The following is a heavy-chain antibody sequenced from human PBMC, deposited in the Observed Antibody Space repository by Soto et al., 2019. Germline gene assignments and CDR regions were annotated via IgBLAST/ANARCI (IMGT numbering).Heavy chain of an antibody. J-gene: IGHJ5*01. Sequence: ASVKVSCKASGYTFTNYDIKWERQATGQGLEWMGWMSPNSGNTGYAQKFQGRVTMTRSTSISTAYMELSSLTSEDTAVYYCTGGPPNWGFDSWGQGTPVTVSS. CDR2: MSPNSGNT. CDR3: TGGPPNWGFDS. V-gene: IGHV1-8*01. CDR1: GYTFTNYD. D-gene: IGHD2-8*01.